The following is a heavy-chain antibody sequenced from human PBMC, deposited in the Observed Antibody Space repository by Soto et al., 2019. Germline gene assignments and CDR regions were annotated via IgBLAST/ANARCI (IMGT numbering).Heavy chain of an antibody. J-gene: IGHJ6*02. CDR1: GFTFSSYA. D-gene: IGHD3-3*01. CDR2: ISYDGSNK. Sequence: QVQLVESGGGVVQPGRSLRLSCAASGFTFSSYAMHWVRQAPGKGLEWVAVISYDGSNKYYADSVQGRFTISRDNSKNTVYLQMNSRRAEDTAVYYCADQGEYFGVVTDYYYYYGMDVWGQGTTVTVSS. CDR3: ADQGEYFGVVTDYYYYYGMDV. V-gene: IGHV3-30-3*01.